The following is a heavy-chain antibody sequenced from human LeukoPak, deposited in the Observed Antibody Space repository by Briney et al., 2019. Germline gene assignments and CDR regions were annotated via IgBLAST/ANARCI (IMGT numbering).Heavy chain of an antibody. D-gene: IGHD1/OR15-1a*01. V-gene: IGHV1-2*02. CDR1: GYTFTDYY. CDR2: INPNSGGT. Sequence: ASVKVSCKASGYTFTDYYMHWVRQAPGQGLEWMGWINPNSGGTKYAQKFQGRVTMTRDTSISTAYMDLRWLTSDDTATYYCAKQHEAWFDPWGQGTLVTVSS. CDR3: AKQHEAWFDP. J-gene: IGHJ5*02.